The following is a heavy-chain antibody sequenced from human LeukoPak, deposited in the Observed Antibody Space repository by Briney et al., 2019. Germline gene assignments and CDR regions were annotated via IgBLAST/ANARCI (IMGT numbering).Heavy chain of an antibody. V-gene: IGHV3-23*01. J-gene: IGHJ4*02. D-gene: IGHD5-18*01. CDR3: AKDGGNNYGYFDY. Sequence: GGSLRLSCAASGFTFSSYAMSWVRQAPGKGLECVSAISGSGGSTYDADSVKGRFTISRDNSKNTLYLQMNSLRGEDTAVYYCAKDGGNNYGYFDYWGQGTLVTVSS. CDR1: GFTFSSYA. CDR2: ISGSGGST.